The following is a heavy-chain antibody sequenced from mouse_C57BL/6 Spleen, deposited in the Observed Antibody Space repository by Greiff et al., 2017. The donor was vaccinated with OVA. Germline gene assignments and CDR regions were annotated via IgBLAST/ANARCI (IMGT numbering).Heavy chain of an antibody. Sequence: QVQLQQPGAELVMPGASVKLSCKASGYTFTSYWMHWVKQRPGQGLEWLGEIDPSDSYTNYNQKFKGKSTLTVDKSSSTAYMQLSSLTSDDSAVYYCSRKGYDYDEGDYWGQGTTLTVSS. CDR1: GYTFTSYW. CDR2: IDPSDSYT. CDR3: SRKGYDYDEGDY. D-gene: IGHD2-4*01. V-gene: IGHV1-69*01. J-gene: IGHJ2*01.